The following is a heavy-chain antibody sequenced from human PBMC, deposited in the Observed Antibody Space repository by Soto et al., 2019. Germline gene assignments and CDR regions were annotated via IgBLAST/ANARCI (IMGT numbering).Heavy chain of an antibody. J-gene: IGHJ4*02. Sequence: EVQLVESGGGLVQPGGSLRLSCAASGFTFGSYWMHWVRQAPGKGLVWASRISPDGTSTSNADSVKGRFTISRDNTKNTLHLQMDSLRVEDTAVYYCARDGGGLAHWGQGTLVTVSS. CDR2: ISPDGTST. CDR3: ARDGGGLAH. CDR1: GFTFGSYW. V-gene: IGHV3-74*01. D-gene: IGHD3-16*01.